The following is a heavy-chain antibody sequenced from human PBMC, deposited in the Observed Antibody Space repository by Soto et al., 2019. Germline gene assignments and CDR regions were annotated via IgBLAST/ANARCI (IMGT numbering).Heavy chain of an antibody. CDR1: GYTFTSYY. CDR3: ARAQNWNYYYYGMDV. V-gene: IGHV1-46*01. CDR2: INPSGGST. D-gene: IGHD1-1*01. J-gene: IGHJ6*02. Sequence: ASVKVSCKASGYTFTSYYMHWVRQAPGQGLEWMGIINPSGGSTSCAQKFQGRVTMTRDTSTSTVYMELSSLRSGDTAVYYCARAQNWNYYYYGMDVWGQGTTVTVSS.